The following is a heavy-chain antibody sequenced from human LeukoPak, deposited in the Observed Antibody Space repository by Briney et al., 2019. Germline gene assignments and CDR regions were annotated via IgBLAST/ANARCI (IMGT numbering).Heavy chain of an antibody. V-gene: IGHV4-34*01. CDR2: INHSGST. CDR1: GGSFSGYY. Sequence: SETLSLTCAVYGGSFSGYYWSWIRQPPGRGLEWIGEINHSGSTNYNPSLKSRVTISVDTSKNQFSLKLSSVTAADTAVYYCARGQEGYSYGYDFDYWGQGTLVTVSS. D-gene: IGHD5-18*01. CDR3: ARGQEGYSYGYDFDY. J-gene: IGHJ4*02.